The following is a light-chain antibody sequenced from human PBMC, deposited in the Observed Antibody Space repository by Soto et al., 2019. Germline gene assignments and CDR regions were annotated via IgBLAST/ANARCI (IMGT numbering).Light chain of an antibody. J-gene: IGKJ2*01. CDR3: QQSYSTPYT. V-gene: IGKV1-39*01. CDR2: AAS. Sequence: DIQMTQSPSSLSACVGDRVTITCRASQSISSSLNWYQQKPGKAPKLLIYAASSLQSGVPSRFSGSGSGTDFTLTISSLQPEDFATYYCQQSYSTPYTFGQGTKLEIK. CDR1: QSISSS.